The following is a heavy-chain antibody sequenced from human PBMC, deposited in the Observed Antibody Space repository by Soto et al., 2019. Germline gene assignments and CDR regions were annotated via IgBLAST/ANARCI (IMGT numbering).Heavy chain of an antibody. CDR2: IYYSGST. V-gene: IGHV4-39*01. J-gene: IGHJ4*02. CDR1: GGSISSSSYY. Sequence: QLQLQESGPGLVKHSETLSLTCTVSGGSISSSSYYWGWIRQPPGKGLEWIGSIYYSGSTYYNPSLMSRVTIAVDTSKNQFSLQLSTVTAADTAVYYCASHITMIVVAIPHYFDCWGQGTLVTVSS. D-gene: IGHD3-22*01. CDR3: ASHITMIVVAIPHYFDC.